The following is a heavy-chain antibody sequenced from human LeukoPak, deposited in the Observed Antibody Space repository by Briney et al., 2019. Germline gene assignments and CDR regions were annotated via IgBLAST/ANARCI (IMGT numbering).Heavy chain of an antibody. Sequence: EVSVTVSCRACGYTFTGYYMHWVRRAPGQGLEWVGWINPNSGGTNYAQKLQGRVTMTTDTSTSTAYMELRSLRSDDTAVYYCARSPLVVPAAMGVNFDYWGQGTLVTVSS. J-gene: IGHJ4*02. D-gene: IGHD2-2*01. V-gene: IGHV1-2*02. CDR1: GYTFTGYY. CDR3: ARSPLVVPAAMGVNFDY. CDR2: INPNSGGT.